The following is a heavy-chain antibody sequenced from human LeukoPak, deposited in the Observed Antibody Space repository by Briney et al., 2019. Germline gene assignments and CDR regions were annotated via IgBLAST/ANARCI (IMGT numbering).Heavy chain of an antibody. CDR3: ATVYYDSSGYFLLAY. CDR2: FDPEDGET. V-gene: IGHV1-24*01. CDR1: GYTFTGYY. Sequence: ASVKVSCKASGYTFTGYYMHWVRQAPGKGLEWMGGFDPEDGETIYAQKFQGRVTMTEDTSTDTAYMELSSLRSEDTAVYYCATVYYDSSGYFLLAYWGQGTLVTVSS. J-gene: IGHJ4*02. D-gene: IGHD3-22*01.